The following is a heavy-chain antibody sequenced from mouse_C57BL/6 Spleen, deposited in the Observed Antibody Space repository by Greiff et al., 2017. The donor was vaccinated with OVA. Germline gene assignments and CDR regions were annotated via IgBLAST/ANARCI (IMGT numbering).Heavy chain of an antibody. D-gene: IGHD2-3*01. Sequence: EVKLVESGPGLVKPSQSLSLTCSVTGYSITSGYYWNWIRQFPGNKLEWMGYISYDGSNNYNPSLKNRISITRDTSKNQFFLKLNSVTTEDTATYYGARDRDDGYLAWFAYWGQGTLVTVSA. J-gene: IGHJ3*01. CDR1: GYSITSGYY. CDR2: ISYDGSN. V-gene: IGHV3-6*01. CDR3: ARDRDDGYLAWFAY.